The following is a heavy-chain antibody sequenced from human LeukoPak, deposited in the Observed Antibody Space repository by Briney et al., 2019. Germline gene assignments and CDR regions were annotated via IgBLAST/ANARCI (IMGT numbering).Heavy chain of an antibody. CDR1: GFTVSGNY. J-gene: IGHJ2*01. V-gene: IGHV3-66*01. D-gene: IGHD5-24*01. Sequence: GGSLRLSCAASGFTVSGNYMSWVRQAPGKRLEWVSVLYGGGGASYADSVKGRFTISRDISQNTVYLHMNSLRAEDTAVYYCASRSNGYSNWYFDLWGRGTLVTVSS. CDR2: LYGGGGA. CDR3: ASRSNGYSNWYFDL.